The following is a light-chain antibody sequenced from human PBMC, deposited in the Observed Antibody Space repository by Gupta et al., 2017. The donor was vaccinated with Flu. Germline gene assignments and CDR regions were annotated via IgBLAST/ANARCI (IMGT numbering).Light chain of an antibody. J-gene: IGLJ2*01. CDR2: EVS. Sequence: TSSDFAAYNYVSWYQQHPGQAPKLLIYEVSNRPSGISNRFSGSKSGNTASLTISGLQAEDEADYYCNSERINRTPLFGGGTKLTVL. CDR3: NSERINRTPL. V-gene: IGLV2-14*01. CDR1: SSDFAAYNY.